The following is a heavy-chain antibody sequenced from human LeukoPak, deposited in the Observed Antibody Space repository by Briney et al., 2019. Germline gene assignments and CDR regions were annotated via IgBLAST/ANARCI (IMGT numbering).Heavy chain of an antibody. Sequence: SETLSLTCTVFGGSISNDYWSWIRQPPGKGLEWIGYIHYSGITNYNPSLESRVTISVDTSKNQFSLKLSSVTAADTAVYYCASLYYYGAAWYFDLWGRGTLVTVSS. V-gene: IGHV4-59*01. CDR3: ASLYYYGAAWYFDL. D-gene: IGHD3-10*01. CDR2: IHYSGIT. J-gene: IGHJ2*01. CDR1: GGSISNDY.